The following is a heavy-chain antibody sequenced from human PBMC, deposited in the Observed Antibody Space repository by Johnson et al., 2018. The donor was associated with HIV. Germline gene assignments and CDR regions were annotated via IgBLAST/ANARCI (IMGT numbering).Heavy chain of an antibody. CDR3: ARGGVYSIAAPSDAFDI. V-gene: IGHV3-23*04. D-gene: IGHD6-6*01. CDR2: ISGSGGGT. J-gene: IGHJ3*02. CDR1: GFTFSSYA. Sequence: VQLVESGGGLVQPGGSLRLSCAASGFTFSSYAMSWVRQAPGKGLEWVSGISGSGGGTYYADSVKGRFTISRDNSKNTLYLQMNSLRAEDTAVYYCARGGVYSIAAPSDAFDIWGQGTMVTVSS.